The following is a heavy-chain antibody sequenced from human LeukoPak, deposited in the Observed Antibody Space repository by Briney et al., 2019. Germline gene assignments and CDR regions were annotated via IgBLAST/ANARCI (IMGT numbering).Heavy chain of an antibody. J-gene: IGHJ4*02. CDR1: GGSISSSSYY. D-gene: IGHD2-21*01. CDR2: IYYSGST. CDR3: ARVFDCGGDCFFY. V-gene: IGHV4-39*07. Sequence: SETLSLTCTVSGGSISSSSYYWGWIRQPPGKGLEWIGSIYYSGSTYYNPSLKSRVTISVDTSKNQFSLKLSSVTAADTAVYYCARVFDCGGDCFFYWGQGTLVTVSS.